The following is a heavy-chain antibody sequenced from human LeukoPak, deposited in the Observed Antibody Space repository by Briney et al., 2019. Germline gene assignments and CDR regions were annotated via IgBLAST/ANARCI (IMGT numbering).Heavy chain of an antibody. J-gene: IGHJ6*02. CDR1: GFTFSDYY. CDR2: ISSSGSTI. V-gene: IGHV3-11*01. Sequence: GGSLRLSCAASGFTFSDYYMSWIRQAPGKGLEWVSYISSSGSTIYYADSVKGRFTISRDNSKNTLYLQMNSLRAEDTAVYYCARVPEQPASYYYYGMDVWGQGTTVTVSS. CDR3: ARVPEQPASYYYYGMDV. D-gene: IGHD6-13*01.